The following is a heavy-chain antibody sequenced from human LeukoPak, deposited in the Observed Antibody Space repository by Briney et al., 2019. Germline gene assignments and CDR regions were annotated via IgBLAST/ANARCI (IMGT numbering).Heavy chain of an antibody. CDR3: AKDIDYGSGTYFKSFDY. D-gene: IGHD3-10*01. J-gene: IGHJ4*02. CDR2: ISWTGDRT. V-gene: IGHV3-9*01. Sequence: GRSLRLSCTASGFNFDEYAMYWVRQAPGKGLERVSGISWTGDRTTYADSVKGRFTISRDNAKKSLYLQMNSLRADDTALYYCAKDIDYGSGTYFKSFDYWGQGTRVAVSS. CDR1: GFNFDEYA.